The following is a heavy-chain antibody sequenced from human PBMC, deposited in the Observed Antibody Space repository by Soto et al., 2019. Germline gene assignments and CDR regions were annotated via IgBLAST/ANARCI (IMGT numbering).Heavy chain of an antibody. J-gene: IGHJ4*01. D-gene: IGHD3-22*01. CDR3: STDSYSTMLIVRFDY. Sequence: PGGSLRLSCAASGFTFSSYAMSWVRQAPGKGLEWVSAISGSGGSTYYADSVKGRFTISRDNSKNTLYLQMNSLRAEDTAVYYCSTDSYSTMLIVRFDYWGHGTLVTVSS. V-gene: IGHV3-23*01. CDR2: ISGSGGST. CDR1: GFTFSSYA.